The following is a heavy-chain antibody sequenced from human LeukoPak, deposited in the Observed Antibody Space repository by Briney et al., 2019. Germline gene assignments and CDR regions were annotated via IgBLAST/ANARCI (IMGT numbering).Heavy chain of an antibody. Sequence: SETLSLTCTVSGGSISSYYWSWIRQPPGKGLEWIGYIYHSGSTNYNPSLKSRVTMSVDTSKNQFSLKLSSVTAADTAVYYCARESFGYYYMRYWGQGTLVTVSS. CDR1: GGSISSYY. V-gene: IGHV4-59*12. CDR3: ARESFGYYYMRY. D-gene: IGHD3-22*01. J-gene: IGHJ4*02. CDR2: IYHSGST.